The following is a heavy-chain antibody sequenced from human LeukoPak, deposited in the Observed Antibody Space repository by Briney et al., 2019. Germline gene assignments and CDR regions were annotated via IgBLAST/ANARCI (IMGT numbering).Heavy chain of an antibody. CDR2: ITGSGDST. J-gene: IGHJ5*02. CDR1: GFTFSSYG. CDR3: AKSGVFSFDP. Sequence: GGSLRLSCAASGFTFSSYGMSWVRQAPGKGLEWVSSITGSGDSTYYADSVKGRFTISRDNSKNTLYLQMNSLRAEDTAVYYCAKSGVFSFDPWGQGTLVSVSS. D-gene: IGHD3-10*01. V-gene: IGHV3-23*01.